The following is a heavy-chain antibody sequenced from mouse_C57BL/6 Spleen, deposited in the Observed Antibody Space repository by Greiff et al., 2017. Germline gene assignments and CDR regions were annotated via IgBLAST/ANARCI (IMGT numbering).Heavy chain of an antibody. V-gene: IGHV1-50*01. J-gene: IGHJ2*01. CDR2: IDPSDSYT. CDR1: GYTFTSYW. D-gene: IGHD2-2*01. Sequence: QVQLQQPGAELVKPGASVKLSCKASGYTFTSYWMQWVKQRPGQGLEWIGEIDPSDSYTNYNQKFKGKATLTVDTSSSTAYMQLSSLTSEDSAVYYCARRVTTRFDYWGQGTTLTVSS. CDR3: ARRVTTRFDY.